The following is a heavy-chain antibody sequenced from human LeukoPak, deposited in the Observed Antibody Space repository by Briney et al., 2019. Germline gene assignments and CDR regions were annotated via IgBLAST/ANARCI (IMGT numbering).Heavy chain of an antibody. CDR2: MNPNSGNT. CDR3: ARGLKIVVVPAARFDYYYYMDV. J-gene: IGHJ6*03. Sequence: GASVKVSCKASGYTFTSYDINWVRQATGQGLEWMGWMNPNSGNTGYAQKFQGRVTITRNTSISTAYMELSSLRSEDTAVYYCARGLKIVVVPAARFDYYYYMDVWGKGTTVTVSS. CDR1: GYTFTSYD. V-gene: IGHV1-8*03. D-gene: IGHD2-2*01.